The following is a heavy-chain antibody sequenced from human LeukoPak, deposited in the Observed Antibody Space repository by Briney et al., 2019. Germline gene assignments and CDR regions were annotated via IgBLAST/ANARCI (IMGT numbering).Heavy chain of an antibody. J-gene: IGHJ1*01. D-gene: IGHD3-22*01. CDR1: GFTFSSYW. CDR2: IKQDGSEK. CDR3: ARDNPRYDSSGYYYEAEYFQH. V-gene: IGHV3-7*01. Sequence: PGGSLRLSCAASGFTFSSYWMSWVRQAPGKGLEWVANIKQDGSEKYYVDSVKGRFTISRDNAKNSLYLQMNSLRAEDTAVYYCARDNPRYDSSGYYYEAEYFQHWGQGTLVTVSS.